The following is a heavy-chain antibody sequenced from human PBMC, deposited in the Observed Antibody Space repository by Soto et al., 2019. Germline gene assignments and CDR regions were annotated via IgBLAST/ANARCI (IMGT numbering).Heavy chain of an antibody. CDR1: GYNFAGYW. D-gene: IGHD3-3*01. V-gene: IGHV5-51*01. CDR2: IYPSDSDT. CDR3: ARGGVSTRTFDY. J-gene: IGHJ4*02. Sequence: GESLKISCQGSGYNFAGYWIAWVRQMPGKGLELMGIIYPSDSDTRYRPSFQGQVTISADKSISSAYLQWSSLRASDTAMYYCARGGVSTRTFDYWGQGIPVIVSS.